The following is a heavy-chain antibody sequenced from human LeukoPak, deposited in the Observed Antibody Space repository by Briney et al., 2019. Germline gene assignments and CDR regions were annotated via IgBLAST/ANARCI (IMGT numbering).Heavy chain of an antibody. CDR3: AKDSKIVGATFRSYHYMDV. J-gene: IGHJ6*03. V-gene: IGHV3-23*01. D-gene: IGHD1-26*01. CDR2: IRGSGDRT. CDR1: GFTFSSYA. Sequence: PGGSLRLSCAASGFTFSSYAMSWVRQAPGKGLGWVSAIRGSGDRTHYADSVKGRFTISRDNSKNTLYLQMNSLRAEDTAVYYCAKDSKIVGATFRSYHYMDVWGKGTAVTVSS.